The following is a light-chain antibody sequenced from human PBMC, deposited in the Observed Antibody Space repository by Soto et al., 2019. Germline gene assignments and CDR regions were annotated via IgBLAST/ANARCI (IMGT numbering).Light chain of an antibody. Sequence: SYERTQPPSVSVAPGRTDRITCGGNNFGSKSVHWYQQKPGQAPVLVIYHDSDRPSGIPERFSGSNSGNTATLTISRVEAGDEADDYCQVWDGSGDHMVFGGGTKLTVL. J-gene: IGLJ2*01. CDR2: HDS. CDR1: NFGSKS. CDR3: QVWDGSGDHMV. V-gene: IGLV3-21*04.